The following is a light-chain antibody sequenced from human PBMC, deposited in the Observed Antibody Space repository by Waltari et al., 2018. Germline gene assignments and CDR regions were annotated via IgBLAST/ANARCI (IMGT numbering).Light chain of an antibody. CDR1: SSDVGGDDS. Sequence: QSALTQPASVSGSPGQSITISCTGSSSDVGGDDSVSWYEDHPGQAPKVIIYDVNKRTAGVSGRFSGSKSGNTASLTISGLQAEDEATFYCSSQSTNNGVIFGGGTKVTVL. V-gene: IGLV2-14*03. J-gene: IGLJ2*01. CDR3: SSQSTNNGVI. CDR2: DVN.